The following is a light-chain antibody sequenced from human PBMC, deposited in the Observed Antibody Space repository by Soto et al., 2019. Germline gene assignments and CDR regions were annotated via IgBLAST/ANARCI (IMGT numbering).Light chain of an antibody. Sequence: EIVLTQSPATLSLSPGERATLSCRASQSVSSYLAWYQQKPGQAPRLLIYDASNRATGIPARFSGSGSGTDFTLTISSLEPEDVAFYYCQHRSNWPLPRTFGGGTKVEIK. V-gene: IGKV3-11*01. J-gene: IGKJ4*02. CDR2: DAS. CDR1: QSVSSY. CDR3: QHRSNWPLPRT.